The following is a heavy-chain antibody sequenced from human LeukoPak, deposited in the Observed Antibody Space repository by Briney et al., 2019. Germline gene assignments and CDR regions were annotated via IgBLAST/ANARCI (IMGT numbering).Heavy chain of an antibody. CDR1: GYTLRSYG. CDR2: ISAYNGNT. CDR3: ARALPYDFWSGYQDY. D-gene: IGHD3-3*01. J-gene: IGHJ4*02. V-gene: IGHV1-18*01. Sequence: ASVKVSCKASGYTLRSYGVSRVRQAPGQGLEWMGWISAYNGNTNSAQNFQGSVTMTTDTSTNTAYMELRSLRSDDTAIYYCARALPYDFWSGYQDYWGQGTLVTVSS.